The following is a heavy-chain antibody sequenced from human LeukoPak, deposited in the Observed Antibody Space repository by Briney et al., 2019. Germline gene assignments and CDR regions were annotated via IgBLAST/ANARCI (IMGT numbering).Heavy chain of an antibody. CDR3: ASPNAYGGNSLGRDYFDY. D-gene: IGHD4-23*01. V-gene: IGHV1-69*05. CDR1: GGTFSSYA. Sequence: GASVKVSCKASGGTFSSYAISWVRQAPGQGLEWMGGIIPIFGTANYAQKFQGRVTITTDEFTSTAYMELSSLRSEDTAVYYCASPNAYGGNSLGRDYFDYWGQGTLVTVSS. CDR2: IIPIFGTA. J-gene: IGHJ4*02.